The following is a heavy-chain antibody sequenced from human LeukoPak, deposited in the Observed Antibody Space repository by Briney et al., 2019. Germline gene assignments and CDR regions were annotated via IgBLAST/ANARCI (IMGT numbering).Heavy chain of an antibody. V-gene: IGHV4-30-4*08. D-gene: IGHD2-2*01. CDR1: GGSISSGDYY. Sequence: SETLSLTCTVSGGSISSGDYYWSWIRQPPGKGREWIGYIYYSGSTYYNPSLKSRVTISVDTSKNQFSLKLSSVTAADTAVYYCAALGYCSSTSCSIGAFDIWSQGTMVTVSS. CDR3: AALGYCSSTSCSIGAFDI. CDR2: IYYSGST. J-gene: IGHJ3*02.